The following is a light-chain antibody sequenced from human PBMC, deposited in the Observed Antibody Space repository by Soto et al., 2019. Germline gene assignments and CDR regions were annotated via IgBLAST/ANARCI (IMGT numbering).Light chain of an antibody. CDR2: EVS. J-gene: IGLJ3*02. Sequence: QSALTQPPSASGSPGQSVTISCNGTSDDVGGYNYVSWYQQHPGKAPKLMISEVSERPSGVPDRFSGSKSGNTASLTVSGLQAEDEADYYCSSYAGSNNLVFGGGTKLTVL. CDR3: SSYAGSNNLV. CDR1: SDDVGGYNY. V-gene: IGLV2-8*01.